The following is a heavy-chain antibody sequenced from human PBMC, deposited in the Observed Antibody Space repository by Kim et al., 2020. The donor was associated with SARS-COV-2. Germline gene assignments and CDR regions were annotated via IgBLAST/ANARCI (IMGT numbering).Heavy chain of an antibody. Sequence: ASVKVSCKASGYTFTSYVIHWVRQAPGQSPEWVGWINTGNGNTKYSQKLQGRVTITGDTSASTAYMELSSLRSEDTAVYYCARGDCSSNFCYFFDHWGQGTLVTVSS. CDR1: GYTFTSYV. CDR3: ARGDCSSNFCYFFDH. D-gene: IGHD2-2*01. J-gene: IGHJ4*02. V-gene: IGHV1-3*04. CDR2: INTGNGNT.